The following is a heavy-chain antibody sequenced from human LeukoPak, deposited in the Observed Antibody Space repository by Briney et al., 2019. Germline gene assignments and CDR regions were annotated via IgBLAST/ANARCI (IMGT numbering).Heavy chain of an antibody. CDR3: AGGPSGGNPRP. J-gene: IGHJ5*02. CDR1: GGSFSGYY. CDR2: VNHSGIA. D-gene: IGHD4-23*01. V-gene: IGHV4-34*01. Sequence: PSETLSLTCAVYGGSFSGYYWSWIRQPPGKGLEWIGEVNHSGIANYNPSLKSRVTISVDTSKNHFSLKLSSVTAADTAGFYWAGGPSGGNPRPWGQGTLVTVSS.